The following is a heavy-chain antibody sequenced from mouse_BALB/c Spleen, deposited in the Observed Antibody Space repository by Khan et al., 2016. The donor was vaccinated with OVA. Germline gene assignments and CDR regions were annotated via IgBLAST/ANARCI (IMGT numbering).Heavy chain of an antibody. CDR3: AGTSYYGNDYFDY. J-gene: IGHJ2*01. CDR2: ISYSGST. Sequence: EVQLQESGPSLVKPSQTLSLTCSVTGDSITSGYWNWIRKFPGNKLEYMGYISYSGSTYYNPSLKSRLYITRDTSKNQHYLQLNSMTTEDSATYYCAGTSYYGNDYFDYWGQGTTLTVSS. V-gene: IGHV3-8*02. CDR1: GDSITSGY. D-gene: IGHD2-10*01.